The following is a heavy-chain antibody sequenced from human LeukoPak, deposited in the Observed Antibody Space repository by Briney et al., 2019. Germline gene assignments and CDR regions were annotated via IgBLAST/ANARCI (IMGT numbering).Heavy chain of an antibody. CDR1: GFTFISYA. D-gene: IGHD5-18*01. CDR2: ISYDGSNK. CDR3: ATTSGYSYGSFDY. Sequence: GRSLRLSCAASGFTFISYAMHWVRQAPGKGLEWVADISYDGSNKYYADSVKGRFTISRDNSKKTLYLQMNSLRAEDTAVYYCATTSGYSYGSFDYWGQGTLVTVSS. V-gene: IGHV3-30-3*02. J-gene: IGHJ4*02.